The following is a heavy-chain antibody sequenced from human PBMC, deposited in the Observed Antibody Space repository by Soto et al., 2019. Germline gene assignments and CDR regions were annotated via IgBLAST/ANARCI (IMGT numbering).Heavy chain of an antibody. CDR2: ISYDGSNK. D-gene: IGHD3-3*01. CDR3: AKIGHYDFWRSSGMDV. J-gene: IGHJ6*02. CDR1: GFTFSSYG. V-gene: IGHV3-30*18. Sequence: QVQLVESGGGVVQPGRSLRLSCAASGFTFSSYGMHWVRQAPGKGLEWVAVISYDGSNKYYADSVKGRFTISRDNSKNTLYLQMNSLRAADTAVYYCAKIGHYDFWRSSGMDVWGQGTTVTVSS.